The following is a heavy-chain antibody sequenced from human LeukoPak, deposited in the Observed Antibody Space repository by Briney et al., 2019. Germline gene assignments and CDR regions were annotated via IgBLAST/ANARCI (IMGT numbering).Heavy chain of an antibody. CDR1: GYTLTELV. CDR2: FDPEDGET. D-gene: IGHD3-22*01. J-gene: IGHJ4*02. CDR3: ATVDDSSGYSY. Sequence: GASVKVSCKVSGYTLTELVMHWVRQAPGKGLEWMGGFDPEDGETIYAQKFPGRVTMAEDTSTDTAYMELSSLRSEDTAVYYFATVDDSSGYSYWGQGTLVTVSS. V-gene: IGHV1-24*01.